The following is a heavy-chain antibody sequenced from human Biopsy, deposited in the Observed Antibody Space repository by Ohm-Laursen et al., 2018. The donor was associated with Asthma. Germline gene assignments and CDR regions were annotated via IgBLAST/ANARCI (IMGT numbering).Heavy chain of an antibody. Sequence: SLTCVVSGVSISGYFWGWIRQSPRKVLEWIGHMSYTGSSNYNPSLESRVTISLDDSKNQFSLHLRSVTAADTAVYYCARTGYISDWSIKNFNYYGMDVWGQGTTVTVSS. V-gene: IGHV4-59*01. CDR1: GVSISGYF. CDR2: MSYTGSS. J-gene: IGHJ6*02. D-gene: IGHD3-9*01. CDR3: ARTGYISDWSIKNFNYYGMDV.